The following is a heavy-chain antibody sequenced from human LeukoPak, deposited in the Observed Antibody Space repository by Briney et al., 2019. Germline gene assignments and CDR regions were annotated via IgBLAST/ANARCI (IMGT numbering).Heavy chain of an antibody. CDR1: GGSISSSSHY. J-gene: IGHJ4*02. Sequence: PSETLSLTCTVSGGSISSSSHYWGWIRQPPGKGLEWIGCMYYSGGTYYNPSLKSRVTISIDTSRNQFSLKVNSVTAADTAVYYCARLVRYCSTNSCYPFDYWGQGTLVTVSS. D-gene: IGHD2-2*01. CDR2: MYYSGGT. CDR3: ARLVRYCSTNSCYPFDY. V-gene: IGHV4-39*01.